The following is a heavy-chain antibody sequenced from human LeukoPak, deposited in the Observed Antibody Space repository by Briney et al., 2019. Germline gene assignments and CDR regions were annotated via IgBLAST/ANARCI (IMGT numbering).Heavy chain of an antibody. V-gene: IGHV3-30*02. J-gene: IGHJ4*02. Sequence: GGSLRLTCAASGFTFSSYGMHWVRQAPGKGLEWVAFIRHDGSNKYYADSVKGRFTISRDNSKNTLYLQMNSLRAEDTAVYYCARDPIVVVTAIGKFDYWGQGTLVTVSS. D-gene: IGHD2-21*02. CDR3: ARDPIVVVTAIGKFDY. CDR2: IRHDGSNK. CDR1: GFTFSSYG.